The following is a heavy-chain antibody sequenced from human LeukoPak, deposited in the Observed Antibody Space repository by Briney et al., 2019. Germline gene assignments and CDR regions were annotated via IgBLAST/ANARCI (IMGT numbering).Heavy chain of an antibody. Sequence: GGSLRLSCAASGFTFSSYGMHWVRQAPGKGLEWVAVIWYDGSNKYYADSVKGRFTISRDNSKNTLYLQMNSLRAEDTAVYYCARDGVAPAALYYYYYYGMDVWGQGTTVTVSS. J-gene: IGHJ6*02. D-gene: IGHD2-2*01. CDR1: GFTFSSYG. CDR2: IWYDGSNK. V-gene: IGHV3-33*01. CDR3: ARDGVAPAALYYYYYYGMDV.